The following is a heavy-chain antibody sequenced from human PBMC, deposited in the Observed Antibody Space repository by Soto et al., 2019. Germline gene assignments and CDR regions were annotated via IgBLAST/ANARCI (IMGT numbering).Heavy chain of an antibody. Sequence: QVQLVESGGGLVKPGGSLRLSCAASGFTFSDYYMSWIRQAPGKGLEWVSYISSSSSYTNYADSVKGRFTISRDNAKNSLYLQMNSLRSEDTAVYYCARDYGSSSPRDYYYGMDVWGQGTTVTVSS. V-gene: IGHV3-11*06. J-gene: IGHJ6*02. CDR2: ISSSSSYT. CDR3: ARDYGSSSPRDYYYGMDV. CDR1: GFTFSDYY. D-gene: IGHD6-6*01.